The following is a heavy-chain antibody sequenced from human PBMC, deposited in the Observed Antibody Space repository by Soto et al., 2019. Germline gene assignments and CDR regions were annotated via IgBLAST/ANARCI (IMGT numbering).Heavy chain of an antibody. V-gene: IGHV1-69*01. D-gene: IGHD2-21*02. CDR3: AKRAYCGGDCFAFDV. J-gene: IGHJ3*01. CDR2: FMPLFGTA. Sequence: QVQLVQSGAEVKKPGSSVRVSCKASGGINWVRQAPGHGLEWTGGFMPLFGTADYAQRFQGRVTITADELTTTSYMELRSLRSEDTAVYYCAKRAYCGGDCFAFDVWGQGTSVTVSS. CDR1: GG.